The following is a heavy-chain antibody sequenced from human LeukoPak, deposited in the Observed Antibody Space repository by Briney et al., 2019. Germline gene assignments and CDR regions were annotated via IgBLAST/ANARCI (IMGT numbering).Heavy chain of an antibody. CDR2: LIPMFGTA. CDR3: ARGVAAAGSLDWFDP. V-gene: IGHV1-69*06. J-gene: IGHJ5*02. D-gene: IGHD6-13*01. CDR1: GGSVNNYV. Sequence: ASVKVSCKSSGGSVNNYVITWVRQAPGQGLEWMGGLIPMFGTANYAQKFQGRVTITADKSTSTAYMELSSLRSEDTAVYYCARGVAAAGSLDWFDPWGQGTLVTVSS.